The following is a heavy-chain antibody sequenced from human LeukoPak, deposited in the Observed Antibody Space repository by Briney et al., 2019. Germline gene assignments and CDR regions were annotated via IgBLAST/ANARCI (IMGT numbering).Heavy chain of an antibody. CDR2: IIPILGIA. CDR1: GGTFSSYA. D-gene: IGHD5-18*01. V-gene: IGHV1-69*04. CDR3: ARGDVDTAIDY. Sequence: ASVKVSCKASGGTFSSYAISWVRQAPGQGLEWMGRIIPILGIANYAQKSQGRVTITADKSTSTAYMELSSLRSEDTAVYYCARGDVDTAIDYWGQGTLVTVSS. J-gene: IGHJ4*02.